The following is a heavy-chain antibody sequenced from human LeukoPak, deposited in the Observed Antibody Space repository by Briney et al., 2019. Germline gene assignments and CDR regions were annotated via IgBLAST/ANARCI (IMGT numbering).Heavy chain of an antibody. Sequence: GGSLRLSCAASGFTFSSYAMGWVRQAPGKGLEWVSAITTSGGSTYYADSVKGRFTISRDNSKNTLYLQINSLRAEDTAVYYCAKGGWALGVFDYWGQGTLVTVSS. J-gene: IGHJ4*02. D-gene: IGHD3-16*01. CDR3: AKGGWALGVFDY. V-gene: IGHV3-23*01. CDR2: ITTSGGST. CDR1: GFTFSSYA.